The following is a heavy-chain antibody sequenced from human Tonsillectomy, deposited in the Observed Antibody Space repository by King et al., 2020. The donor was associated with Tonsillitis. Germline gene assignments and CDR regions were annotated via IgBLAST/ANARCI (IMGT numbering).Heavy chain of an antibody. Sequence: QLQESGPGVVKPSETLSLTCSVSGGSVSSGSYYWSWIRQPPGKGLEWIGYIYYSGSTNYNPSLKSRVIISIDRPKNQFSLKVTSVTAADTAEYFCARDVPPWGSSGICFADHWGQGVLVTVSS. CDR3: ARDVPPWGSSGICFADH. CDR1: GGSVSSGSYY. CDR2: IYYSGST. V-gene: IGHV4-61*01. J-gene: IGHJ1*01. D-gene: IGHD6-19*01.